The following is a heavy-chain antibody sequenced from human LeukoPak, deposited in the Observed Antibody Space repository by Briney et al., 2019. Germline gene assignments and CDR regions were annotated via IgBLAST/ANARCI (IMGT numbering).Heavy chain of an antibody. J-gene: IGHJ4*02. Sequence: SGGSLGLSCAASGFTFSDYDMHWVRQPTGKGLEWVAAIGTAGDTYYTGSVKGRFTISRENAKNSLYLQMNSLRAGDTAVYYCARVAKERVGGVYYFDYWGQGTLVTVSS. V-gene: IGHV3-13*01. D-gene: IGHD1-1*01. CDR1: GFTFSDYD. CDR2: IGTAGDT. CDR3: ARVAKERVGGVYYFDY.